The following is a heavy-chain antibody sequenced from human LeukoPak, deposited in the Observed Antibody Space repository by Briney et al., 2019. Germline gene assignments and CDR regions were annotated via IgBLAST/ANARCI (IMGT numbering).Heavy chain of an antibody. CDR3: ARLPGYSSSWYGRADY. CDR1: GYTFTSYG. Sequence: GASVKVSCKASGYTFTSYGISWVRQAPGQGLEWMGWISAYNGNTNYTQKLQGRVTMTTDTSTSTAYMELRSLRSDDTAVYYCARLPGYSSSWYGRADYWGQGTLVTVSS. CDR2: ISAYNGNT. D-gene: IGHD6-13*01. J-gene: IGHJ4*02. V-gene: IGHV1-18*01.